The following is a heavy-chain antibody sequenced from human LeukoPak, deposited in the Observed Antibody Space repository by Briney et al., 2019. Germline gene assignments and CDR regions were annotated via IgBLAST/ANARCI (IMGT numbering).Heavy chain of an antibody. CDR1: GYSFTSYW. J-gene: IGHJ6*02. V-gene: IGHV5-51*01. D-gene: IGHD5-12*01. Sequence: PGESLKISCKGSGYSFTSYWIGWVRQMPGKGLEWMGIIYPGDSDTRYSPSFQGQVTISADKSISTAYLQWSSLKASDTAMYYCARRRGGYHESYGMDVWGQGTTVTVSS. CDR2: IYPGDSDT. CDR3: ARRRGGYHESYGMDV.